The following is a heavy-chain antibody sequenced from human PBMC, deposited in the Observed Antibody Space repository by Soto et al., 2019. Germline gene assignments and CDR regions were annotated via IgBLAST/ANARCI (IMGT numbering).Heavy chain of an antibody. J-gene: IGHJ4*02. V-gene: IGHV3-74*03. D-gene: IGHD3-9*01. CDR1: GFAITIHS. Sequence: GGSIRQYCATRGFAITIHSLHWVGEAPGKGLVWVSHINSDGSKTKYADSVKGRFTVSRDNAKSTLFLQMSSLRAEDTAVYYCERDHFENNSPYYFGHWGQGT. CDR3: ERDHFENNSPYYFGH. CDR2: INSDGSKT.